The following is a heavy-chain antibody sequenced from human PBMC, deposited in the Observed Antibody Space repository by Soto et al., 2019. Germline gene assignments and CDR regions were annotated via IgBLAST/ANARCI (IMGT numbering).Heavy chain of an antibody. V-gene: IGHV3-33*01. D-gene: IGHD2-2*01. Sequence: QVQLVESGGGVVQPGRSLRLSCAASGFTFSSYGMHWVRQAPGKGLEWVAVIWDDGSNKYYADSVKGRFTISRDNSKNTLYLQMNSLRAEDTAVYYCARPYCSSTSCHDAFDIWGQGTMVTVSS. CDR1: GFTFSSYG. J-gene: IGHJ3*02. CDR3: ARPYCSSTSCHDAFDI. CDR2: IWDDGSNK.